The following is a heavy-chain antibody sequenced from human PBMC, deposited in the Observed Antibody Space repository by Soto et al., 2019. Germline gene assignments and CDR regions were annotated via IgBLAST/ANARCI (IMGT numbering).Heavy chain of an antibody. CDR3: ARGPTDYYDNSGNYFLDY. V-gene: IGHV1-18*01. D-gene: IGHD3-22*01. Sequence: QVQLVQSGAEVKKPGASVKVSCKASGYTFTTYGMSWVRQAPGQGLDWMGWISTYTGNIKYAERLQGRVTMTTDTTTSTAYMELRSLRSDDTAVYYCARGPTDYYDNSGNYFLDYWGQGTLVTVSS. CDR2: ISTYTGNI. CDR1: GYTFTTYG. J-gene: IGHJ4*02.